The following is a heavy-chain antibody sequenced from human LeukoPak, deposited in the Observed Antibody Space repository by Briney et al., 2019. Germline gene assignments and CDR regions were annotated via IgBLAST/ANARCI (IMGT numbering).Heavy chain of an antibody. D-gene: IGHD3-22*01. Sequence: ASVKVSCKASGYTFTGYYMHWVRQAPGQGLEWMGWINPNSGGTNYAQKLQGRVTMTADTSTSTAYMELRSLRSDDTAVYYCARVWYYDSSGYPNGDYWGQGTLVTVSS. J-gene: IGHJ4*02. V-gene: IGHV1-2*02. CDR1: GYTFTGYY. CDR2: INPNSGGT. CDR3: ARVWYYDSSGYPNGDY.